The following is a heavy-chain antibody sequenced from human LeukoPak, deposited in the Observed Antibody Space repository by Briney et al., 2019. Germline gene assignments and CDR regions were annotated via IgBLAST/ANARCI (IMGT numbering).Heavy chain of an antibody. CDR3: AKRGSRDFDY. V-gene: IGHV3-23*01. J-gene: IGHJ4*02. D-gene: IGHD6-13*01. CDR2: ISGSGGSK. CDR1: GFTFSNFP. Sequence: GGSLRLSCAASGFTFSNFPMSWVRQAPGKGLEWVSAISGSGGSKYYADSVKGRFTISRDNSKNPLDLQMNSLRAEDTAVYYCAKRGSRDFDYWGQGTLVTVSS.